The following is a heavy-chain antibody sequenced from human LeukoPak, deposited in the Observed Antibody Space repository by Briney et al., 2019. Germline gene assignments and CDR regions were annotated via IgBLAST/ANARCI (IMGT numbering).Heavy chain of an antibody. J-gene: IGHJ4*02. CDR1: GGTFSSYD. V-gene: IGHV1-69*06. CDR2: IMPMFGKT. D-gene: IGHD3-22*01. CDR3: ARCSPGDSSNFYAVLQY. Sequence: WASVKVSCKASGGTFSSYDISWVRQAPGQGLEWMGGIMPMFGKTNYAQKFQGRVTTTADKATSTAYLEISSLTSDDTAVYYCARCSPGDSSNFYAVLQYWGQGTQVTVST.